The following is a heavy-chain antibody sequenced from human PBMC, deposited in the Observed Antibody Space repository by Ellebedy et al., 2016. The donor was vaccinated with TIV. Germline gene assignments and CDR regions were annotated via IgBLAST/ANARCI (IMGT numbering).Heavy chain of an antibody. D-gene: IGHD6-13*01. CDR1: GYSFINYA. J-gene: IGHJ2*01. CDR2: INTNTGNP. Sequence: AASVKVSCKASGYSFINYAMNWVRQAPGQGLEWMGWINTNTGNPTYAQGFTGRFVFSFDTSVSTAYLHISSLKAEDTAIYYCARAAAAGFFWYFDLWGRGTLVTVSP. CDR3: ARAAAAGFFWYFDL. V-gene: IGHV7-4-1*02.